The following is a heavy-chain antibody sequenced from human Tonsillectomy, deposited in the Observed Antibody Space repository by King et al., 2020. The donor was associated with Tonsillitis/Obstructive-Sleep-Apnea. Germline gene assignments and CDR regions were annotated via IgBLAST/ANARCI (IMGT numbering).Heavy chain of an antibody. CDR3: ARWERAEPAAMRVWFDP. CDR2: INHSGST. CDR1: GGPFSGYY. Sequence: VQLQQWGAGLLKPSETLSVTCAVYGGPFSGYYWSWIRQPPGKGLEWIVEINHSGSTNYNPSLKSRVTISVDTSKNQFSLQLRSVTAADTAVYYCARWERAEPAAMRVWFDPWGEGTPVTVSS. J-gene: IGHJ5*02. D-gene: IGHD2-2*01. V-gene: IGHV4-34*01.